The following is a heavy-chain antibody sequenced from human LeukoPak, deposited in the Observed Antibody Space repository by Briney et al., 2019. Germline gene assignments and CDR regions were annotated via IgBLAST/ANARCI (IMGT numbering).Heavy chain of an antibody. Sequence: GRSLRLSCAASGFTFSSYSMTWVRQAPGKGLEWVSYISSSSSTIYYADSVKGRFTISRDNAKNSLYLQMNSLRAEDTAVYYCARSIAAAGDVRYYFDYWGQGTLVTVSS. V-gene: IGHV3-48*04. CDR3: ARSIAAAGDVRYYFDY. D-gene: IGHD6-13*01. CDR2: ISSSSSTI. CDR1: GFTFSSYS. J-gene: IGHJ4*02.